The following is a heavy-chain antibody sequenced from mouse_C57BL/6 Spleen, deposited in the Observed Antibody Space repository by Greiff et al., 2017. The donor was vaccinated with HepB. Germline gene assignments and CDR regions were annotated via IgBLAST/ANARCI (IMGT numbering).Heavy chain of an antibody. D-gene: IGHD1-1*01. Sequence: QVQLKESGPGLVQPSQSLSITCTVSGFSLTSYGVHWVRQSPGKGLEWLGVIWRGGSTDYNAAFMSRLSITKDNSKSQVFFKMNSLQADDTAIYYCAKTYYYGSSYAMDYWGQGTSVTVSS. CDR2: IWRGGST. J-gene: IGHJ4*01. V-gene: IGHV2-5*01. CDR3: AKTYYYGSSYAMDY. CDR1: GFSLTSYG.